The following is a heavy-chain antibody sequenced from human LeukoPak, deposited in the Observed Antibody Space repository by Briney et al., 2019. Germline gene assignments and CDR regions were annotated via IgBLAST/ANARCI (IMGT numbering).Heavy chain of an antibody. D-gene: IGHD4-17*01. CDR1: GFTFSSYN. J-gene: IGHJ5*02. CDR2: ISGRSRYK. CDR3: ARDRYGDSIRDWFDP. Sequence: GGSLRLSCEASGFTFSSYNMKWVRQAPGKVLEWVSSISGRSRYKYYANSVKGRFTISRDNAKDSLFLQMTSLGADDTGVYYCARDRYGDSIRDWFDPWGQGTLVTVSS. V-gene: IGHV3-21*06.